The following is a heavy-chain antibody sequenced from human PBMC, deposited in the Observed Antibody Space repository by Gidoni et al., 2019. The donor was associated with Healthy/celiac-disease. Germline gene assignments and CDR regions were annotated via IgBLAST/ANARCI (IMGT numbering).Heavy chain of an antibody. D-gene: IGHD2-2*01. J-gene: IGHJ6*03. CDR1: GGTFSSYA. CDR3: ARNGASRERYCSSTSCSYYYYYMDV. V-gene: IGHV1-69*01. Sequence: QVQLVQSGAEVKKPGSSVKVSCKASGGTFSSYAIRWVRQAPGQGLEWMGGIIPIFGTANYAQKFQGRVTITADESTSTAYMELSSLRSEDTAVYYCARNGASRERYCSSTSCSYYYYYMDVWGKGTTVTVSS. CDR2: IIPIFGTA.